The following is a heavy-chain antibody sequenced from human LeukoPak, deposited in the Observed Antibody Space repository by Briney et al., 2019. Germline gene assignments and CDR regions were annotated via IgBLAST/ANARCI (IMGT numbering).Heavy chain of an antibody. CDR1: GDSIGSPTYY. V-gene: IGHV4-39*01. CDR3: ARLKTAAGTKYFDY. J-gene: IGHJ4*02. Sequence: PSETLSLTCTVSGDSIGSPTYYWGWIRQPPGKGLEWIGTIYYSGSNYNNLSLKSRVTISVDASKNQSSLRLSSVTAADTAVYYCARLKTAAGTKYFDYWGQGTLVTVSS. D-gene: IGHD6-13*01. CDR2: IYYSGSN.